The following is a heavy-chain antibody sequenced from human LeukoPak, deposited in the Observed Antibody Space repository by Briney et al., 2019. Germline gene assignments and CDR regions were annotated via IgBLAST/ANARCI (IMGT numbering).Heavy chain of an antibody. V-gene: IGHV1-69*13. D-gene: IGHD6-6*01. CDR2: IIPIFGTA. CDR3: ATGASLSSDYYYYGMDV. CDR1: GGTFSSYA. Sequence: WASVKVSCKASGGTFSSYAISWVRQAPGQGLEWMGGIIPIFGTANYAQKFQGRVTITADESTSTAYMELSSLRSEDTAVYYCATGASLSSDYYYYGMDVWGQGTTVTVSS. J-gene: IGHJ6*02.